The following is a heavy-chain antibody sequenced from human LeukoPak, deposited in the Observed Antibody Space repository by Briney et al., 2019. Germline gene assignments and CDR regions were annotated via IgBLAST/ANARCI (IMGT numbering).Heavy chain of an antibody. CDR2: IYSGGST. D-gene: IGHD3-3*01. CDR3: ARGLGRFLEWYFDY. V-gene: IGHV3-53*01. Sequence: GGSLRPSCAASGFTVSSNYMSWVRQAPGKGLEWVSVIYSGGSTYYADSVKGRFTISRDNSKNTLYLQMNSLRAEDTAVYYCARGLGRFLEWYFDYWGQGTLVTVSS. CDR1: GFTVSSNY. J-gene: IGHJ4*02.